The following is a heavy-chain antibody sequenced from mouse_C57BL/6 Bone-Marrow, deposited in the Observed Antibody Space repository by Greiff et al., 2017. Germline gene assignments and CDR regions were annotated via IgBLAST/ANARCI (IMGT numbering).Heavy chain of an antibody. CDR3: ARSTEFDY. V-gene: IGHV1-42*01. CDR1: GYSFTGYY. CDR2: INPSTGGT. Sequence: EVQLQQSGPELVKTGASVKISCKASGYSFTGYYMNWVKQSPEKSLEWIGEINPSTGGTTYNQKFKAKATLTVDKSSSTAYMQLKSLTSEDPAVYYCARSTEFDYWGQGTTLTVSS. J-gene: IGHJ2*01. D-gene: IGHD6-1*01.